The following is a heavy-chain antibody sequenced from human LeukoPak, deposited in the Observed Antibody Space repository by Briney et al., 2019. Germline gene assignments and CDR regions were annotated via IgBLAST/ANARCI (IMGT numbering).Heavy chain of an antibody. D-gene: IGHD1-26*01. CDR3: RWEPKY. J-gene: IGHJ4*02. V-gene: IGHV3-66*01. Sequence: GGSLGLSCAASGFTVSNNYMSWVRQTPGKGLEWVSLIYSGGSTYYADSVKGRFTISRDNSKNTLYLQMNSLRAEDTAVYYCRWEPKYWGQGTLVTVSS. CDR1: GFTVSNNY. CDR2: IYSGGST.